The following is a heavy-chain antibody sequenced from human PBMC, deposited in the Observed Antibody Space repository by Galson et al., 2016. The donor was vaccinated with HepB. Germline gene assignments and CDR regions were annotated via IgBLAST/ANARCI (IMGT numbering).Heavy chain of an antibody. CDR2: ISGHGGTT. V-gene: IGHV3-64D*06. Sequence: SLRLSCAASGFTFSFNAMHWVRQAPGKGLEYVSAISGHGGTTYSADSVKGRFAISRDNSKNTPYLQMSSLRTEDTAVYYCVKGGGYSSGWYKGAFDYWGQGTLVTVSS. J-gene: IGHJ4*02. D-gene: IGHD6-19*01. CDR3: VKGGGYSSGWYKGAFDY. CDR1: GFTFSFNA.